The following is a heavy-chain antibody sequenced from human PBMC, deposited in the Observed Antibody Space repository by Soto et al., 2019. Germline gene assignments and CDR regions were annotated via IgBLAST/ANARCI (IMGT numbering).Heavy chain of an antibody. Sequence: QVQMMQSGAEVKKPGASVKVSCKTSGYIFTNYDITWVRQAPGQGLEWVGWISTYNGNTNFAHKVQDRVTLTTDTSTSTAYMELSNLRSDDTAEYYCARGAEGDYWGQGTLVTVSS. CDR3: ARGAEGDY. CDR2: ISTYNGNT. CDR1: GYIFTNYD. J-gene: IGHJ4*02. D-gene: IGHD6-25*01. V-gene: IGHV1-18*01.